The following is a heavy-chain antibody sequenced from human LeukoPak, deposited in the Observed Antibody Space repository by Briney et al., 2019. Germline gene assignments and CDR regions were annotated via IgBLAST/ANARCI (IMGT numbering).Heavy chain of an antibody. J-gene: IGHJ4*02. D-gene: IGHD1-26*01. CDR1: GYTFSSYY. V-gene: IGHV1-46*01. Sequence: ASVKVSCKPSGYTFSSYYMHWVRQAPGQDLEWMGIINPSVGSASYAQKFQDRVTMTSDTSTSTVYMDLSSLRSEDTAVYYCARGGVGGNSVSFYYFDYWGQGTLVTVSS. CDR3: ARGGVGGNSVSFYYFDY. CDR2: INPSVGSA.